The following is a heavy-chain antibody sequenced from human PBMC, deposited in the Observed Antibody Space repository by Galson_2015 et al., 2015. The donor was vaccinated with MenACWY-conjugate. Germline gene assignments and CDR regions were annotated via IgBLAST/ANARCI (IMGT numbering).Heavy chain of an antibody. CDR3: ARSPRDYGSGAFSFHP. CDR2: INAGNGNT. CDR1: EYTFTSFA. J-gene: IGHJ1*01. D-gene: IGHD3-10*01. Sequence: SVKVSCKASEYTFTSFAMHWVRQAPGQGLEWMGWINAGNGNTKYSQKFQDRVTITTDTSAKTAYMELSKLTSADTAVDYCARSPRDYGSGAFSFHPRGQGPLVTGPS. V-gene: IGHV1-3*01.